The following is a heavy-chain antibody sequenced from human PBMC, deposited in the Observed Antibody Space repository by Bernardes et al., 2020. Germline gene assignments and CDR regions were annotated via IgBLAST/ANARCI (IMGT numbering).Heavy chain of an antibody. CDR2: INSDGSST. CDR3: ARAGYDFWSGYYGQIDY. D-gene: IGHD3-3*01. CDR1: GFTFSSYW. J-gene: IGHJ4*02. V-gene: IGHV3-74*01. Sequence: GGYLRLSCAASGFTFSSYWMHWVRQAPGKGLVWVSRINSDGSSTSYADSVKGRFTISRDNAKNTLYLQMNSLRAEDTAVYYCARAGYDFWSGYYGQIDYWGQGTLVTVSS.